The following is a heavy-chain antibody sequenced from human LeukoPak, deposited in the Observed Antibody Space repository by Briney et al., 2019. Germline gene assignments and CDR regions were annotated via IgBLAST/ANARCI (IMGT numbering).Heavy chain of an antibody. Sequence: ASVKVSCKASGYTFTSYGISWVRQAPGQGLEWMGWISAYNGNTNYAQKLQGRVTMTTDTSTSTAYMELSSLRSEDTAVYYCARGLLGAGTGPRWGQGTLVTVSS. J-gene: IGHJ4*02. V-gene: IGHV1-18*01. D-gene: IGHD6-19*01. CDR3: ARGLLGAGTGPR. CDR1: GYTFTSYG. CDR2: ISAYNGNT.